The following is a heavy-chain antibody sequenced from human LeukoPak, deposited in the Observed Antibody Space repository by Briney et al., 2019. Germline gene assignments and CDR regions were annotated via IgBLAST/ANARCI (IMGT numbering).Heavy chain of an antibody. CDR2: IKQDGSEK. V-gene: IGHV3-7*01. CDR3: ARERGARIQLGGDFDY. J-gene: IGHJ4*02. CDR1: GFTFSSYG. D-gene: IGHD5-18*01. Sequence: PGGTLRLSCAASGFTFSSYGMSWVRQAPGKGLEWVANIKQDGSEKYYVDSVKGRFTISRDNAKNSLYLQMNSLRAEDTAVHYCARERGARIQLGGDFDYWGQGTLVTVSS.